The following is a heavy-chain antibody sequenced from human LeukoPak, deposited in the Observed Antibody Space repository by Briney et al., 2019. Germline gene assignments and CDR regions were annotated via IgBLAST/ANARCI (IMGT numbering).Heavy chain of an antibody. CDR1: GFTFTSYA. V-gene: IGHV3-23*01. CDR3: AKAPAGYCSGAICYPFDY. D-gene: IGHD2-15*01. J-gene: IGHJ4*02. Sequence: PGGSLRLSCAASGFTFTSYAMSWVRQAPGKGGEWVSGITGSGVDTYHADSVKGRFTISRDNSKNTLYLQMNSLRAEDTAVYYCAKAPAGYCSGAICYPFDYWGQGTLVSVSS. CDR2: ITGSGVDT.